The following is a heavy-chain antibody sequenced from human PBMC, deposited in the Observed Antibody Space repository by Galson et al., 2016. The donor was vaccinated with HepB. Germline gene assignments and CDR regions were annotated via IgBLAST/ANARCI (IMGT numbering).Heavy chain of an antibody. CDR1: GYTFDING. J-gene: IGHJ4*02. Sequence: SCKASGYTFDINGISWLRQTPEHGLEWLGWISAYNGNSNHAQQFQGRVTMTTDTSTTTFYMELNSLTSEDSAVYFCVRDGEAEGGTGDYWGQGTQVSVFS. CDR3: VRDGEAEGGTGDY. V-gene: IGHV1-18*04. CDR2: ISAYNGNS. D-gene: IGHD6-13*01.